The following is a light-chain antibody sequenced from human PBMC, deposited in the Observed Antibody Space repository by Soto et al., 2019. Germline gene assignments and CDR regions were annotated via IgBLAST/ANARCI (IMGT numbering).Light chain of an antibody. CDR3: QQRSSWPLT. Sequence: EIVLTQSPVILSLSPGERAALSCRASQSVSSYLAWYQQKPGQAPRLLIYDADTGATGIPARFSGSGSGTDFTLTISSLEPEDFAVYYCQQRSSWPLTFGQGTKLEVK. CDR1: QSVSSY. V-gene: IGKV3-11*01. CDR2: DAD. J-gene: IGKJ2*01.